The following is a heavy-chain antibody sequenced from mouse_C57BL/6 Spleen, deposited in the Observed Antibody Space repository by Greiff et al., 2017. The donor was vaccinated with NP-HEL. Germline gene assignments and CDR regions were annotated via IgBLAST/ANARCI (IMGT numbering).Heavy chain of an antibody. CDR3: ANDYDGYWYFDV. Sequence: VQLQESGPELVKPGASVKISCKASGYAFSSSWMNWVKQRPGKGLEWIGRIYPGDGDTNYNGKFKGKATLTADKSSSTAYMQLSSLTSEDSAVYFCANDYDGYWYFDVWGTGTTVTVSS. D-gene: IGHD2-4*01. CDR1: GYAFSSSW. CDR2: IYPGDGDT. V-gene: IGHV1-82*01. J-gene: IGHJ1*03.